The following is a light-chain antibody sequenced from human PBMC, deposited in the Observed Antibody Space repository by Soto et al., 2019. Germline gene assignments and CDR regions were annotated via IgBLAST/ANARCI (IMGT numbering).Light chain of an antibody. V-gene: IGKV3-20*01. CDR2: GAS. Sequence: EVVLTQSPGTLSLSPGERATLSCRASQSVTSNYLAWYQQKPGQAPRLLIYGASSRATGIPDPFSGSGSGTDFTLTISRLQPEDVAVYYCQQYDSSPRTFGQGTKVEIK. CDR3: QQYDSSPRT. J-gene: IGKJ1*01. CDR1: QSVTSNY.